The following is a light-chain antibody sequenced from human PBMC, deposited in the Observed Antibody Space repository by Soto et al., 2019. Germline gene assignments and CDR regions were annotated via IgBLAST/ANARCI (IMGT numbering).Light chain of an antibody. CDR3: SSFTSSSFYV. V-gene: IGLV2-14*01. CDR2: GVR. J-gene: IGLJ1*01. Sequence: QSALTQPTSVSGYPGQSITISCTGNSNDIGSYDYVSWYQQHPGKAPRLLIHGVRNRPSGMSSLFCASKSGLTASLTISGHLAADEADYYCSSFTSSSFYVFRPGT. CDR1: SNDIGSYDY.